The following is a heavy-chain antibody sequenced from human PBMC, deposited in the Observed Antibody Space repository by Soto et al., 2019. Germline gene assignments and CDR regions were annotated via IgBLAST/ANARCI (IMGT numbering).Heavy chain of an antibody. V-gene: IGHV3-23*01. J-gene: IGHJ4*02. CDR3: AKVEGIQLWLLYYFDY. CDR1: GFTFSSYA. CDR2: ISGSGGST. Sequence: GGSLRLSCAASGFTFSSYAMSWVRQAPGKGLEWVSAISGSGGSTYYADSVKGRFTISRDNSKNTLYLQMNSLRAEDTAVYYCAKVEGIQLWLLYYFDYWGQGTLVTVSS. D-gene: IGHD5-18*01.